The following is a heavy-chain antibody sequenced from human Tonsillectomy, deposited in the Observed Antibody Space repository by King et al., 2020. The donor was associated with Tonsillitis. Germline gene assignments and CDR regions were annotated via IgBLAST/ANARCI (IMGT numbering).Heavy chain of an antibody. V-gene: IGHV3-48*01. D-gene: IGHD3-10*01. CDR3: AREMYYYDAFDI. CDR2: IRSSRSTI. J-gene: IGHJ3*02. Sequence: VQLVESGGGLVQPGGSLRLSCAASGFTLSSYNMNWVRQAPGKGLEWISYIRSSRSTIFYADSVKRRFTLSRDNAKNSLYLQMNSLRAEDTAVYYCAREMYYYDAFDIWGQGTMVTVSS. CDR1: GFTLSSYN.